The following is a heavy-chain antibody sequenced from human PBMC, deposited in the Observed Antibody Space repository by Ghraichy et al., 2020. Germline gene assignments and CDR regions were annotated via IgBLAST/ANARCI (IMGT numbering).Heavy chain of an antibody. Sequence: GGSLRLSCAASGFTFSSYAMSWVRQAPGKGLEWVSHISGSGGTTYYADSVKGRFTISRDKSKNTLYLQMNSLRAEDTAVYYCAKAGGSYLDPFYYWGQGTLVTVSS. CDR1: GFTFSSYA. V-gene: IGHV3-23*01. J-gene: IGHJ4*02. D-gene: IGHD1-26*01. CDR2: ISGSGGTT. CDR3: AKAGGSYLDPFYY.